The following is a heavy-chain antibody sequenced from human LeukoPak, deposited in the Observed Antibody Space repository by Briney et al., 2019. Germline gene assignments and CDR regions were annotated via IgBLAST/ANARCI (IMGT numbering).Heavy chain of an antibody. Sequence: ASVTVSCXASGYTLTSYGISWVRLAPGQGLGWMGWMSAYDGNTNYSQKVQVRVTMTTDTSTSTAYMELRSLRSDDTAVYYCARDYPLPAIFDPWGQGTLVTVSS. J-gene: IGHJ5*02. CDR2: MSAYDGNT. CDR3: ARDYPLPAIFDP. CDR1: GYTLTSYG. V-gene: IGHV1-18*01. D-gene: IGHD2-2*02.